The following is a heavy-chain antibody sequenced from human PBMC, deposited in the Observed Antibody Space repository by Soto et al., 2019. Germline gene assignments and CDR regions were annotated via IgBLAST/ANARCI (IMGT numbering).Heavy chain of an antibody. V-gene: IGHV4-34*01. CDR3: ARAALYDILTGYYPPAFDY. CDR1: GGSFSGYY. CDR2: INHSGST. J-gene: IGHJ4*02. Sequence: LSLTCAVYGGSFSGYYWSWVRQPPGKGLEWIGEINHSGSTNYNPSLKSRVTISVDTSKNQFSLKLSSVTAADTAVYYCARAALYDILTGYYPPAFDYWGQGTLVTVPS. D-gene: IGHD3-9*01.